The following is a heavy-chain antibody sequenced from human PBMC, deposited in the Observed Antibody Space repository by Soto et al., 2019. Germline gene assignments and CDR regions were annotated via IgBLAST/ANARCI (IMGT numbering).Heavy chain of an antibody. J-gene: IGHJ4*02. CDR1: GFTFSSYA. V-gene: IGHV3-23*01. D-gene: IGHD1-7*01. CDR2: ISGSGDRT. Sequence: GGSLRLSCAASGFTFSSYAMSWVRQAPGKGPEWASAISGSGDRTYYADSVKGRFTISRDNSKNTLYLQMNSLRAEVTAVYYCAKDPLGVTGAKPDHWGQGTLVTVSS. CDR3: AKDPLGVTGAKPDH.